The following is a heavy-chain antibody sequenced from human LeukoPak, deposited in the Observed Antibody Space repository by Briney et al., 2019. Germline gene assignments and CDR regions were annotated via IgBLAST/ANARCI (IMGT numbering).Heavy chain of an antibody. V-gene: IGHV3-30*02. CDR3: AKDGSWSCTD. CDR2: IAHHGNNK. Sequence: GGSLRLSCGASGFTFSSSAMHWVRQGPGKGLEWVAYIAHHGNNKYYEDSVKGRFTISRDNSKGRLYLQMHSLRADDTAVYYCAKDGSWSCTDWGQGTLVTVSS. D-gene: IGHD2-8*02. J-gene: IGHJ4*02. CDR1: GFTFSSSA.